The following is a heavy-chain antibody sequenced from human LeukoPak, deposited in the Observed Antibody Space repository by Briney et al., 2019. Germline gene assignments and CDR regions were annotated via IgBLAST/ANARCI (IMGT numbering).Heavy chain of an antibody. Sequence: SETLSLTCTVSGGSISSYYWSWIRQPPGKGLEWIGYIYYSGSTNYNPSLKSRVTISVDTSKNQFSLKLNSVTAADTAVYYCARDRGAHGYSYGYFDYWGQGTLVTVSS. CDR2: IYYSGST. D-gene: IGHD5-18*01. J-gene: IGHJ4*02. V-gene: IGHV4-59*01. CDR1: GGSISSYY. CDR3: ARDRGAHGYSYGYFDY.